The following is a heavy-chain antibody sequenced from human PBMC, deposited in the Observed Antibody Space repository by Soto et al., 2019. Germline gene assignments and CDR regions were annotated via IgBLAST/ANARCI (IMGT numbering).Heavy chain of an antibody. CDR1: GFTFSSYA. Sequence: GGSLRLSCAASGFTFSSYAMHWVRQAPGKGLEWVAVISYDGSNKYYADSVKGRFTISRDNSKNTLYLQMNSLRAEDTAVYYCARDPGIAAAVHSFDYWGQGTLVTVSS. CDR2: ISYDGSNK. V-gene: IGHV3-30-3*01. D-gene: IGHD6-13*01. CDR3: ARDPGIAAAVHSFDY. J-gene: IGHJ4*02.